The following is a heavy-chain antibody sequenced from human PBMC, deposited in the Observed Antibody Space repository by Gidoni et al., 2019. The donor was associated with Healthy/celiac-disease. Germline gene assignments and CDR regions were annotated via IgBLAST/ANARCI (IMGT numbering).Heavy chain of an antibody. CDR3: ARVAPQRSTDDY. CDR1: DGSITSGGYY. CDR2: IYYSGST. J-gene: IGHJ4*02. V-gene: IGHV4-31*03. Sequence: QVQLQASGPGLVKPSQPLSLTCTFSDGSITSGGYYWSWIRQHPGKGLEWIGYIYYSGSTYYNPSRKSRVTIPVDTSKNQFSPKLSSVTAADTAVYYCARVAPQRSTDDYWGQGTLVTVSS.